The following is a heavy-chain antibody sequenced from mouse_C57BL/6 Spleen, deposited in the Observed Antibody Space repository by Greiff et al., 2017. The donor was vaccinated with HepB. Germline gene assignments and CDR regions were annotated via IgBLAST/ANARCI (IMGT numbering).Heavy chain of an antibody. CDR2: IYPGDGDT. J-gene: IGHJ2*01. CDR3: ARLYYYGKGRGY. CDR1: GYAFSSSW. D-gene: IGHD1-1*01. V-gene: IGHV1-82*01. Sequence: VQLQQSGPELVKPGASVKISCKASGYAFSSSWMNWVKQRPGKGLEWIGRIYPGDGDTNYNGKFKGKATLTADKSSSTAYMQLSSLTSEDSAVYFCARLYYYGKGRGYWGQGTTLTVSS.